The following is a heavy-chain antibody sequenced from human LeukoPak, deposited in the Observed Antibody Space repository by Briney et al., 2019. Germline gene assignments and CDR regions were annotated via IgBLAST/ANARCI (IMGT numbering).Heavy chain of an antibody. J-gene: IGHJ4*02. CDR1: GLIVCSNY. D-gene: IGHD6-19*01. CDR2: IYTGGST. Sequence: GGSLRLSCAASGLIVCSNYTSWVRQAPGKGLEWVSVIYTGGSTHYADSVKGRFTISRHNSKNTLYLQMNSLRAEDTSVYYCARGRNSGWYEFVGQFDYWGQGTLVTVSS. V-gene: IGHV3-66*01. CDR3: ARGRNSGWYEFVGQFDY.